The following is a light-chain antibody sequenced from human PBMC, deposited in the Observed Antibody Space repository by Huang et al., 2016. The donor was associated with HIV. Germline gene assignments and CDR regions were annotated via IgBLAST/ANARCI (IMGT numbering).Light chain of an antibody. J-gene: IGKJ4*01. CDR2: GAS. Sequence: ENVLTQSPGSLSLSPGERASLACRASQSVNNTYVVWYQQRPCQAPRLRIYGASTRATGIPDRIRGSGYGTDFTLTITRRGHEDFAGYYCQQYGSSLTFGGGTKVEMK. V-gene: IGKV3-20*01. CDR1: QSVNNTY. CDR3: QQYGSSLT.